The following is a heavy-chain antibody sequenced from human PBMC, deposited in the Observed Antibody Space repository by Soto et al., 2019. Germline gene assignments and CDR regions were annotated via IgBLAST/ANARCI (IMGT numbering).Heavy chain of an antibody. CDR2: INADNGDT. D-gene: IGHD4-4*01. CDR3: ARELQGLYYFDF. CDR1: GYSFTSYA. V-gene: IGHV1-3*01. J-gene: IGHJ4*02. Sequence: QIQVVQSGAEVKKPGASVKVSCKTSGYSFTSYAMHWVRQAPGQRLEWLGWINADNGDTKYSQNFSGRVTITRDTSANTAFMELSSLRSEDTAMYYCARELQGLYYFDFWGQGTLVTVSS.